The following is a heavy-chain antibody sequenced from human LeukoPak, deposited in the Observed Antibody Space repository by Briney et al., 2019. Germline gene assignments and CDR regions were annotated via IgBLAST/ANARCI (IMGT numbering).Heavy chain of an antibody. CDR2: INARGDT. Sequence: SGTLSLTCAVYGWSFKDYYWNWIRQPPGKGLEWIGEINARGDTNYNPSLKSRVTISVDTSKKQFSLRFTSTIAADTAVYYCVRGQVPAARGYNWFDPWGQGTLVTVSS. D-gene: IGHD2-2*01. CDR3: VRGQVPAARGYNWFDP. CDR1: GWSFKDYY. V-gene: IGHV4-34*01. J-gene: IGHJ5*02.